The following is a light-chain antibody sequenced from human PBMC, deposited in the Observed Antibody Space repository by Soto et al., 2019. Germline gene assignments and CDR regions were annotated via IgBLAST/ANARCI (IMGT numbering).Light chain of an antibody. J-gene: IGKJ4*01. CDR3: QQYNKWPLT. CDR2: GVS. V-gene: IGKV3-15*01. Sequence: EIVMTQSPATLSVSPGERATLSCRASESVSSNLAWYQQKYGQAPRLLIYGVSTRATGIPARFSGSGSGTEFTLTISSLQSEDFACYYCQQYNKWPLTFGGGTKVDIK. CDR1: ESVSSN.